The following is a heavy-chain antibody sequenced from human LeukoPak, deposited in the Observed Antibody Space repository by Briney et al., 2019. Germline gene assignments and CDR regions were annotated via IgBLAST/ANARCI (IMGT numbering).Heavy chain of an antibody. CDR2: IYHSGST. V-gene: IGHV4-4*02. J-gene: IGHJ4*02. Sequence: SETLSLTCAVSGGSISSSNWWSWVRQPPGKGLEWIGEIYHSGSTNYNPSLKSRVTISVDKSKNQFSLKLSSVTAADTAVYYCARALVAAAGPYYFDYWGQGTLVTVSS. CDR1: GGSISSSNW. CDR3: ARALVAAAGPYYFDY. D-gene: IGHD6-13*01.